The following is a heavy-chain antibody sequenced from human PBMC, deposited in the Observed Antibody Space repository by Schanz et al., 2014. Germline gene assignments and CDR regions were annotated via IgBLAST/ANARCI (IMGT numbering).Heavy chain of an antibody. CDR3: AKERDTSGWNHGDY. Sequence: QVQLVESGGGVVQPGGSLRLPCAASSYGMHWVRQAPGKGLEWVAFLRYDGINKYYADSVKGRFTISRDNSRNTLFLQMNSLRTEDTAVYHCAKERDTSGWNHGDYWGQGTLVTVSS. D-gene: IGHD6-19*01. CDR1: SYG. CDR2: LRYDGINK. V-gene: IGHV3-30*02. J-gene: IGHJ4*02.